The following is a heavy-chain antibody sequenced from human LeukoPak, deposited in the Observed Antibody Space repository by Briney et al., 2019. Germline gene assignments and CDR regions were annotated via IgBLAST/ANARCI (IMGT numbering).Heavy chain of an antibody. CDR1: GDSIRSASYY. CDR3: ARLMADPNAFDF. J-gene: IGHJ3*01. Sequence: SETLSLTCTVSGDSIRSASYYWAWIRQPPGTGLEWIGTTYYSGTISYNSSLKSRVTISVDTSKNQVSLTVTSVTAADTAMFYCARLMADPNAFDFWGQGTMVTVSS. V-gene: IGHV4-39*01. D-gene: IGHD2-8*01. CDR2: TYYSGTI.